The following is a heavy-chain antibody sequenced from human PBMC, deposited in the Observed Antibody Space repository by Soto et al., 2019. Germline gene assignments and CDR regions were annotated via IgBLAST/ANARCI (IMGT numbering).Heavy chain of an antibody. CDR3: ARDRPTSSIRARDYYYAMDV. CDR2: ISSYNGNT. D-gene: IGHD6-6*01. Sequence: QVQLVQSGAEVKKPGASVKVSCKASGYTFITYGISWVRQAPGQGLEWMGWISSYNGNTNYAQKLQGRVTMTTDTSATAAYMELRSVRADDTAVYSCARDRPTSSIRARDYYYAMDVWGQGTTVTVSS. CDR1: GYTFITYG. J-gene: IGHJ6*02. V-gene: IGHV1-18*01.